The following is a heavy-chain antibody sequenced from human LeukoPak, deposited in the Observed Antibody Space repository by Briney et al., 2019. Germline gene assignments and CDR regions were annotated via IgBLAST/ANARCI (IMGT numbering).Heavy chain of an antibody. CDR1: GFIFSSYS. J-gene: IGHJ4*02. CDR3: ARDTTRFWSGYAGGTDY. CDR2: ISTSSIYI. Sequence: GGSLRLSCAVSGFIFSSYSMNWVRQAPGKGLEWVSSISTSSIYIYYADSVKGRFTISRDNAKKSLYLQMNSLRAEDTAVYYCARDTTRFWSGYAGGTDYWGQGTLVTVSS. D-gene: IGHD3-3*01. V-gene: IGHV3-21*01.